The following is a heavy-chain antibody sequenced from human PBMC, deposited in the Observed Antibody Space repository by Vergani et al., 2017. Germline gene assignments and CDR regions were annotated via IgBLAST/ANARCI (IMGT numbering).Heavy chain of an antibody. Sequence: EVQLLESGGGLVQPGGSLRLSCAASGFTFSSYAMSWVRQAPGKGLEWVSAISGSGGSTYYADSVKGRFTIYRDKSKNTLYLQMNSRRAEDTAVYYCAKEGYGTDYYYYDGMDVWGQGTTVTVSS. CDR2: ISGSGGST. CDR1: GFTFSSYA. J-gene: IGHJ6*02. CDR3: AKEGYGTDYYYYDGMDV. V-gene: IGHV3-23*01. D-gene: IGHD6-13*01.